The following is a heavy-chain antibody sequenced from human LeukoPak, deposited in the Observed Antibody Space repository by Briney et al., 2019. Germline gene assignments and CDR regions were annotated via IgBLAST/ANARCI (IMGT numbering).Heavy chain of an antibody. V-gene: IGHV4-39*01. J-gene: IGHJ4*02. CDR3: ARCGYYDFWSGYNPATFDY. D-gene: IGHD3-3*01. CDR1: GGSISSSSYY. CDR2: IYYSGST. Sequence: SETLSLTCTVSGGSISSSSYYWGWIRQPPGKGLEWVGSIYYSGSTYYSPSRKSRVTISVDTSKHQFSLKLSSVTAADTAVYYCARCGYYDFWSGYNPATFDYWGQGTLFTVSS.